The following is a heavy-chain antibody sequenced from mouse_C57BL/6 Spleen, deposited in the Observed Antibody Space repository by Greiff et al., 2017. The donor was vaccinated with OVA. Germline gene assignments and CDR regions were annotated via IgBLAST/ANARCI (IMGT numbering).Heavy chain of an antibody. D-gene: IGHD2-2*01. CDR3: ARSTMVTTLFDY. Sequence: QVQLKESGPELVKPGASVKISCKASGYAFSSSWMNWVKQRPGKGLEWIGRIYPGDGDTNYNGKFKGKATLTADKSSSTAYMQLSSLTSEDSAVYFCARSTMVTTLFDYWGQGTTLTVSS. CDR2: IYPGDGDT. CDR1: GYAFSSSW. J-gene: IGHJ2*01. V-gene: IGHV1-82*01.